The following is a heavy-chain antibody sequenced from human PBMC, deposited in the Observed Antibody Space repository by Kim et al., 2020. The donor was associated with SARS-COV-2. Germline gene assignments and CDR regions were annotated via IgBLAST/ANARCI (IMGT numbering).Heavy chain of an antibody. V-gene: IGHV4-34*01. Sequence: SETLSLTCAVYGGSFSGYYWSWIRQPPGKGLEWIGEINHSGSTNYNPSLKSRVTISVDTSKNQFSLKLSSVTAADTAVYYCARGNPGIAWPYYYYGMDVWDQGTTVTVSS. CDR1: GGSFSGYY. J-gene: IGHJ6*02. D-gene: IGHD6-13*01. CDR2: INHSGST. CDR3: ARGNPGIAWPYYYYGMDV.